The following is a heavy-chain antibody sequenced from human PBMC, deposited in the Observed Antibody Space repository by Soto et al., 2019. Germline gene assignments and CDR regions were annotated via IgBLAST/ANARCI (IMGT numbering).Heavy chain of an antibody. CDR2: INPSGGST. V-gene: IGHV1-46*01. CDR1: GYTFTSYY. D-gene: IGHD6-13*01. Sequence: QVQLVQSGAEVKKPGASVKVSCKASGYTFTSYYMHWVRQAPGQGLEWMGIINPSGGSTSYAQKFQGRVTMTRDTSTSTVYMELSSLRSEDTAVYYCARDAYSSSWYSEMTAILRYFDYWGQGTLVTVSS. CDR3: ARDAYSSSWYSEMTAILRYFDY. J-gene: IGHJ4*02.